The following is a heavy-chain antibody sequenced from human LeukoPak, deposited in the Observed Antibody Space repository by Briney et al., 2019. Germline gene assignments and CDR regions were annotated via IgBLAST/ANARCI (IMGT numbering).Heavy chain of an antibody. CDR2: IRGSSAYV. D-gene: IGHD3-22*01. CDR1: GFPLSAYS. CDR3: AKAYYDSSGYSYYFDY. Sequence: GGSLRLSCAASGFPLSAYSMNWVRRAPGKGLGWVSSIRGSSAYVYYADSVKGRFTVSRDNAKNSLYLQMSSLRAEDTAVYYCAKAYYDSSGYSYYFDYWGQGTPVTVSS. J-gene: IGHJ4*02. V-gene: IGHV3-21*01.